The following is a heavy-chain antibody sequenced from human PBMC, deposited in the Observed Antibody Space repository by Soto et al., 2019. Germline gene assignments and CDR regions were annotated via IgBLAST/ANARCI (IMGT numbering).Heavy chain of an antibody. CDR2: IKSKTDGGTT. J-gene: IGHJ4*02. CDR3: VTDRLN. CDR1: GFTFSSYA. Sequence: GGSLRLSCAASGFTFSSYAISCVRQAPGKGLEWVGRIKSKTDGGTTDFAAPVKGRFTISRDDSGNTLYLQMSSLKTEDTAVYYCVTDRLNWGGGTLVTVSS. V-gene: IGHV3-15*01.